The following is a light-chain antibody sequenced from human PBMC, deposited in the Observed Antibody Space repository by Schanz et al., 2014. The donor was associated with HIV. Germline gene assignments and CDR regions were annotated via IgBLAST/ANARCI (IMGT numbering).Light chain of an antibody. J-gene: IGLJ2*01. V-gene: IGLV2-18*02. CDR1: SSDIGTYNR. CDR3: CSDTRTGTLI. CDR2: EVS. Sequence: QSVLTQPPSVSGSPGQSVTISCTGTSSDIGTYNRVSWYQQSPGTAPKLLIYEVSDRPSGIPDRFSGSKSGNTASLTISGLQAEDEADYFCCSDTRTGTLIFGGGTKVTVL.